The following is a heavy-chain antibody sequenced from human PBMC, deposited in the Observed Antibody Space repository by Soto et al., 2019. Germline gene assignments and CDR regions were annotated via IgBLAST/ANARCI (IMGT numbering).Heavy chain of an antibody. D-gene: IGHD2-21*02. Sequence: QVQLQQSGPGLLKPSQTLSLSCSVSNGPISSGGYYWTLVRQHPGKGLEWIGDRYSTGSDSYNPSPNGRVSFAVDTSEKKCYLTLTSVTAADTAVYYCARGFVTTAGWFDAWGQGALVTVSS. J-gene: IGHJ5*02. V-gene: IGHV4-31*03. CDR2: RYSTGSD. CDR3: ARGFVTTAGWFDA. CDR1: NGPISSGGYY.